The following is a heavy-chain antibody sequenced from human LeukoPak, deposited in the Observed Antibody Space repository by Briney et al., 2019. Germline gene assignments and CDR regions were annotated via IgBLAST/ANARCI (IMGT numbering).Heavy chain of an antibody. CDR1: GGTFSSYA. D-gene: IGHD3-3*01. J-gene: IGHJ5*02. V-gene: IGHV1-69*05. CDR3: ARDSSVGVAPTNWFDP. Sequence: SVKVSCKASGGTFSSYAISWVRQAPGQGLEWMGGIIPIFGTANYAQKFQGRVTITTDESTSTAYMELSSLRSEDTAVYYCARDSSVGVAPTNWFDPWGQGTLVTVSS. CDR2: IIPIFGTA.